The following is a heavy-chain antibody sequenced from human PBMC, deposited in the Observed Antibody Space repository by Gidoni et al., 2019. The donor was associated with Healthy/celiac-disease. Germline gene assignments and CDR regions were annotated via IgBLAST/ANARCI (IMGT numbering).Heavy chain of an antibody. Sequence: EVQLVESGGGVVQPGGSLRLSWAAYGFTFDDYAMHWVRQAPGKGLEWVSLISGDGGSTYYADSVTGRFTISRDNSKNSLYLQMNSLRTEDTALYYCAKDLRSSSSLWCQGPLVTVSS. J-gene: IGHJ4*02. V-gene: IGHV3-43*02. CDR2: ISGDGGST. CDR1: GFTFDDYA. CDR3: AKDLRSSSSL. D-gene: IGHD6-6*01.